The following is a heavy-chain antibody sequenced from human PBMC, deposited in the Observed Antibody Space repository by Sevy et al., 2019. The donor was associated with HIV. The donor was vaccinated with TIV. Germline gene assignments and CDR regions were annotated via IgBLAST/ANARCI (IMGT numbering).Heavy chain of an antibody. CDR3: AGMEVGGYDLLTGRSTGWFDP. CDR1: GGSISSSNYY. CDR2: IYYSGSP. Sequence: SETLSLTCTVSGGSISSSNYYWGWIRQPPGKGLEWIGSIYYSGSPYYNPSLKSRVTISVDTCKNQFFLNLSSVTAPDTAVYYCAGMEVGGYDLLTGRSTGWFDPWGQGTLVTVSS. D-gene: IGHD3-9*01. V-gene: IGHV4-39*01. J-gene: IGHJ5*02.